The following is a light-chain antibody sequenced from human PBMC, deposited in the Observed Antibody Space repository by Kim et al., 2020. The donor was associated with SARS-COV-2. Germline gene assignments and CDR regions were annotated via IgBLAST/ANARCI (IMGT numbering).Light chain of an antibody. J-gene: IGKJ4*01. CDR3: QQYHNWPPLT. Sequence: EIVMTQSPATLSVSPGEGATLSCRASQSVISNLVWYQQKPGQAPRVLIYDASTRATGIPARFSGSGSGTEFTLTISSLQSEDVAVYYCQQYHNWPPLTFGGGTKVDIK. CDR2: DAS. V-gene: IGKV3-15*01. CDR1: QSVISN.